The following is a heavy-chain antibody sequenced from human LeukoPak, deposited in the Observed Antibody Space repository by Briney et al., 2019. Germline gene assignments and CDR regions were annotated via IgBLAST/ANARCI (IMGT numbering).Heavy chain of an antibody. CDR2: INHSGST. CDR3: ARGGGYYYMDV. J-gene: IGHJ6*03. CDR1: GGSFSGYY. D-gene: IGHD3-16*01. V-gene: IGHV4-34*01. Sequence: SETLSLTCAVYGGSFSGYYWSWIRQPPGKGLEWIGEINHSGSTNYNPSLKSRVTISIDTSKNQFSLKLTSVTAADTAVYYCARGGGYYYMDVWDKGTTVTVSS.